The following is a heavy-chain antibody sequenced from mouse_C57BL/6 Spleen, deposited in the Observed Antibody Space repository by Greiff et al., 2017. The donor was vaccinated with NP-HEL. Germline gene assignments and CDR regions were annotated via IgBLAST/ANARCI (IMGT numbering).Heavy chain of an antibody. CDR3: ASGRYYAYVAMDY. Sequence: VQLQQSGPELVKPGASVKISCKASGYAFSSSWMNWVKQRPGKGLEWIGRIYPGDGDTNYNGKFKGKATLTADKSSSTAYMQLSSLTSEDSAVYFCASGRYYAYVAMDYWGQGTSVTVSS. V-gene: IGHV1-82*01. J-gene: IGHJ4*01. CDR1: GYAFSSSW. CDR2: IYPGDGDT. D-gene: IGHD2-14*01.